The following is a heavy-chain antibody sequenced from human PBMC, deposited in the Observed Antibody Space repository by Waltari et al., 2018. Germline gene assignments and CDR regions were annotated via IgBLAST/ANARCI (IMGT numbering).Heavy chain of an antibody. CDR1: GGSISSAGYY. CDR3: ARATSMKHYFDY. Sequence: QVQLQESGPGLVKPSQTLSLTCTVSGGSISSAGYYWGWIRQHPGKGLEWIGYIYYSGSTYYNPSLKSRVTISVDTSKNQFSLKLSSVTAADTAVDYCARATSMKHYFDYWGQGTLVTVSS. CDR2: IYYSGST. J-gene: IGHJ4*02. V-gene: IGHV4-31*03.